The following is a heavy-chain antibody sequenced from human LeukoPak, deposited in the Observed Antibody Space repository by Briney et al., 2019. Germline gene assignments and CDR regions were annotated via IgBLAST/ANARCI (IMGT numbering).Heavy chain of an antibody. J-gene: IGHJ4*02. D-gene: IGHD6-19*01. CDR1: GYTLTELS. V-gene: IGHV1-24*01. CDR2: FDPEDGET. Sequence: ASVKVSCKVSGYTLTELSMHWERQAPGKGLEWMGGFDPEDGETIYAQKFQGRVTMTEDTSTDTAYMELSSLRSEDTAVYYCATGPIAVGWTDYWGQGTLVTVSS. CDR3: ATGPIAVGWTDY.